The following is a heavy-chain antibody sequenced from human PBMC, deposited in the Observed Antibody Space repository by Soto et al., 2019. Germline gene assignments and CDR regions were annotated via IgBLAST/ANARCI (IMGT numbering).Heavy chain of an antibody. D-gene: IGHD6-6*01. CDR3: ARHMRQIGIAARPRWFDP. Sequence: PSETLSLTCTVSGGSISSYYWSWIRQPPGKGLEWIGYIYYSGSTNYNPSLKSRVTISVDTSKNQFSLKLSSVTAADTAVYYCARHMRQIGIAARPRWFDPWGQGTLVTVSS. V-gene: IGHV4-59*08. CDR2: IYYSGST. J-gene: IGHJ5*02. CDR1: GGSISSYY.